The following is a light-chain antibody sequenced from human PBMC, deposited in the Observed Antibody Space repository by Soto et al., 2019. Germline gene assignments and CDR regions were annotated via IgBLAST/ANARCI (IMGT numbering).Light chain of an antibody. V-gene: IGLV2-14*01. CDR2: DVS. J-gene: IGLJ1*01. Sequence: QSVLTQHASVSGSPGQSITISCTGTSSDVGGYNYVSWYQQYPGKAPKLMIYDVSNRPSGVSNRFSGSKSGNTASLTISGLQAEDEADYYCSSYTSSSPYVFGTGTKVTVL. CDR1: SSDVGGYNY. CDR3: SSYTSSSPYV.